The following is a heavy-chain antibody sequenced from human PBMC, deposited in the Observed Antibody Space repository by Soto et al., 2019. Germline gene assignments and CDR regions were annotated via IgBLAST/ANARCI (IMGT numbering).Heavy chain of an antibody. CDR2: ISAYNGNT. D-gene: IGHD2-2*01. CDR1: GYTFTSYA. V-gene: IGHV1-18*01. J-gene: IGHJ6*03. Sequence: ASVKVSCKASGYTFTSYAMHWVRQAPGQRLEWMGWISAYNGNTNYAQKLQGRVTMTTDTSTSTAYMELRSLRSDDTAVYYCARDLQVVPAVYYYYYMDVWGNGTTVTVSS. CDR3: ARDLQVVPAVYYYYYMDV.